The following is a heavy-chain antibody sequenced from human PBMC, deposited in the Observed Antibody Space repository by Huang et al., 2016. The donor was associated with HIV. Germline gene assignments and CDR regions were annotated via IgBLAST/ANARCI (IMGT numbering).Heavy chain of an antibody. V-gene: IGHV4-39*01. CDR3: ARHREGPVAYYSGWGSHLNYMDV. Sequence: QLLLQESGPGLVKPSEALALTCAVSGGSIRSSDYPWGWIRQPPGKGLEWIGSIYLRGSTHYIPSLKSRVTIAVDTSKNLFFLNLTSMTAADTAVYYCARHREGPVAYYSGWGSHLNYMDVWGRGRTVVVSS. D-gene: IGHD3-10*01. CDR2: IYLRGST. CDR1: GGSIRSSDYP. J-gene: IGHJ6*03.